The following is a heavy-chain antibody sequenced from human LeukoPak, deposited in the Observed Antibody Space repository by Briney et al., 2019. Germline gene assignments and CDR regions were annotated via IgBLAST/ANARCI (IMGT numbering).Heavy chain of an antibody. D-gene: IGHD7-27*01. J-gene: IGHJ4*02. Sequence: GGSLRLSCAASGFTFSSYTMSWDRQAPGKGLEWVSTITTSDGNTYYADSVKGRFTVSRDNSKNTLFLQMNSLRAEDTAVYYCAKDGGLWVSAHWGDSWGRGTLVTVSS. CDR1: GFTFSSYT. CDR2: ITTSDGNT. V-gene: IGHV3-23*01. CDR3: AKDGGLWVSAHWGDS.